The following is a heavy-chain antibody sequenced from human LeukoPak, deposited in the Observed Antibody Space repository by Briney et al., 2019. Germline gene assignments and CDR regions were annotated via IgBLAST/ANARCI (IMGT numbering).Heavy chain of an antibody. Sequence: GASVKVSCKASGYTFTSYGISWVRQAPGQGLEWMGWISAYNGNTNYAQKLQGRVTMTTDTSTSTAYMELSSLRSEDTAVYYCARDPGYFGYCYYMDVWGKGTTVTVSS. CDR1: GYTFTSYG. CDR2: ISAYNGNT. J-gene: IGHJ6*03. CDR3: ARDPGYFGYCYYMDV. V-gene: IGHV1-18*01. D-gene: IGHD2/OR15-2a*01.